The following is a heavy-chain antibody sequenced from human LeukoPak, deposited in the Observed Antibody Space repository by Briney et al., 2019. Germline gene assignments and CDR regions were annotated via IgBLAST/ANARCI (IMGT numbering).Heavy chain of an antibody. V-gene: IGHV3-33*01. CDR1: GISFRSYG. J-gene: IGHJ6*02. CDR2: IWYDGSNK. D-gene: IGHD3-10*01. CDR3: ARDITMVRGVSYLYYYYYYGMDV. Sequence: GGSLRLSCAASGISFRSYGMHWVRQAPGKGLEWVAVIWYDGSNKYYADSVKGRFTISRDNSKNTLYLQMNSLRAEDTAVYYCARDITMVRGVSYLYYYYYYGMDVWGQGTTVTVSS.